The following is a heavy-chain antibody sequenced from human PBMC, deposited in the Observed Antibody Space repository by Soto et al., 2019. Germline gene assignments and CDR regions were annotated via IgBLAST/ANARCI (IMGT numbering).Heavy chain of an antibody. D-gene: IGHD6-13*01. V-gene: IGHV1-3*01. J-gene: IGHJ6*02. CDR2: IYAGNGNT. CDR1: GYTFKTYD. Sequence: QVQLVQSGAEVKKPGASVKVSCKASGYTFKTYDLHWVRQAPGQRPEWMGRIYAGNGNTQYSEKFQGRVTITRDTSATTAYMDLSNLRSGDTAVYYCARAKQQLVLTPYYFYGMDVWGQGTTVTVSS. CDR3: ARAKQQLVLTPYYFYGMDV.